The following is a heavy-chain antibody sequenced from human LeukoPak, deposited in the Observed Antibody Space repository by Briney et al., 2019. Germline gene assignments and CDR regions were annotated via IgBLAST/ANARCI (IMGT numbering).Heavy chain of an antibody. J-gene: IGHJ4*02. D-gene: IGHD6-19*01. Sequence: SVKVSCKASGGTFSSYAISWVRQAPGQGLEWMGGIIPIFGTANYAQKFQGRVTITADESTSTAYMELSSLRSEDTAVYYWARAGGGYVAGYPAYYSDYWGQGTLVTVSS. CDR1: GGTFSSYA. CDR3: ARAGGGYVAGYPAYYSDY. CDR2: IIPIFGTA. V-gene: IGHV1-69*01.